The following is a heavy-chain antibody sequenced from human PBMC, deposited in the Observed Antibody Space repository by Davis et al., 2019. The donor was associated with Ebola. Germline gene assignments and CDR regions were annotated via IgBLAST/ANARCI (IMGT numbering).Heavy chain of an antibody. CDR3: ARSRSSGAFDI. J-gene: IGHJ3*02. CDR2: INPHNGNT. Sequence: ASVQVSCKASGYTFTNYGITWVRQAPGQGLEWMGWINPHNGNTNYAQNVQGRVAMTTDTSTNTAYMEVGSLRSDDTAVYYCARSRSSGAFDIWGQGTMVTVSS. V-gene: IGHV1-18*04. CDR1: GYTFTNYG. D-gene: IGHD3-22*01.